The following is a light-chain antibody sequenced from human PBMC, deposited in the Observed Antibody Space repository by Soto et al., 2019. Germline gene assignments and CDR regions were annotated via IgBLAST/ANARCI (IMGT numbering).Light chain of an antibody. CDR2: RNN. CDR3: AAWDVSLSGPV. CDR1: SSNIGSNY. V-gene: IGLV1-47*01. Sequence: QSVLTQPPSASGTPGQRVTISCSGSSSNIGSNYVYSYQQLPGTAPKLLIYRNNQRPSGVPDLFSGSKSGTSASLAISGRRSEDVADYYCAAWDVSLSGPVFGGGTKLTVL. J-gene: IGLJ2*01.